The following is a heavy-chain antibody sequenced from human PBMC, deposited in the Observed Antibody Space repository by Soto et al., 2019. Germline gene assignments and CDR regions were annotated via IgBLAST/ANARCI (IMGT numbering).Heavy chain of an antibody. V-gene: IGHV4-59*08. CDR3: ARRYSSAFDI. CDR1: GGSISSYY. D-gene: IGHD6-13*01. Sequence: SETLSLTCTVSGGSISSYYWNWIRQTPGRGLEWIGFIYYSGSTNYNPSLKSRVTMSVDTSKNQFSLKLSSVTAADTAVYYCARRYSSAFDIWGQGTMVTVSS. CDR2: IYYSGST. J-gene: IGHJ3*02.